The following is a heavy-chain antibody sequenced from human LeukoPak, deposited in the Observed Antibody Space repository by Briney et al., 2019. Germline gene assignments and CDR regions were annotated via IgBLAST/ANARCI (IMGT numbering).Heavy chain of an antibody. V-gene: IGHV4-39*07. Sequence: PSETLSLTCTVSGGSISSSSYYWGWIRQPPGKGLEWIGSIYYSGSTNYNPSLKSRVTISVDTPKNQFSLKLSSVTAEDTAVYYCARVGGYYGSGELNYYYYYYMDVWGKGTTVTISS. D-gene: IGHD3-10*01. CDR1: GGSISSSSYY. J-gene: IGHJ6*03. CDR3: ARVGGYYGSGELNYYYYYYMDV. CDR2: IYYSGST.